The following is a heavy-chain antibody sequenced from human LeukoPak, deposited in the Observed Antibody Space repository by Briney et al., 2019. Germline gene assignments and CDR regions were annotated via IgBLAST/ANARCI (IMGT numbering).Heavy chain of an antibody. D-gene: IGHD6-19*01. CDR1: GFTFSDYY. Sequence: GGSLRLSCAASGFTFSDYYMSWIRQAPGKGLEWVAVISYDGSKKYYADSVKGRFTISRDNSKNTLYLQMNSLRAEDTAVYYCAKDRGVGSGWYYFHYWGQGTLVTVSS. CDR2: ISYDGSKK. V-gene: IGHV3-30*04. CDR3: AKDRGVGSGWYYFHY. J-gene: IGHJ4*02.